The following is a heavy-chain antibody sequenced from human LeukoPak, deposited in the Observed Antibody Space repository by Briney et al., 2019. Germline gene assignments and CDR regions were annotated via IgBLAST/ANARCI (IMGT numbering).Heavy chain of an antibody. CDR3: ARMDYAGNWPDY. CDR2: INQVGSQK. CDR1: GFSFSSHW. V-gene: IGHV3-7*02. J-gene: IGHJ4*02. Sequence: GGSLRLSCAASGFSFSSHWMSWVRQAPGKGLEWVANINQVGSQKYYVDSVKGRFSISRDNAKNSLYLQLNSLRAEDTAVYYCARMDYAGNWPDYWGQGTLVTVSS. D-gene: IGHD4-23*01.